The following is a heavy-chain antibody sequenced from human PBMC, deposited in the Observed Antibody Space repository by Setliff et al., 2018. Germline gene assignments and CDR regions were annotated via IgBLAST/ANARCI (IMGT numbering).Heavy chain of an antibody. D-gene: IGHD1-1*01. V-gene: IGHV4-61*02. CDR3: ARAGYELGQYNWFQGYFDY. CDR2: IYTSGST. Sequence: PSETLSLTCTVSGGSISSGSYYWSWIRQPAGKGLEWIGRIYTSGSTNYNPSLKSRVTISVDTSKNQFSLNLSSVTAADTAVYYCARAGYELGQYNWFQGYFDYWGQGTLVTVSS. J-gene: IGHJ4*02. CDR1: GGSISSGSYY.